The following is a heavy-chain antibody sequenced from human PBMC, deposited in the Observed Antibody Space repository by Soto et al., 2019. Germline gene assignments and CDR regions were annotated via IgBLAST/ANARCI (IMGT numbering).Heavy chain of an antibody. CDR2: INHSGST. Sequence: SETLSLTCAVYGGSFSGYYWSWIRQPPGKGLEWIGEINHSGSTNYNPSLKSRVTISVDTSKNQFSLKLSSVTAADTAVHYCARTPYDSSGSTLDYWGPGTLVTVSS. J-gene: IGHJ4*02. D-gene: IGHD3-22*01. CDR3: ARTPYDSSGSTLDY. V-gene: IGHV4-34*01. CDR1: GGSFSGYY.